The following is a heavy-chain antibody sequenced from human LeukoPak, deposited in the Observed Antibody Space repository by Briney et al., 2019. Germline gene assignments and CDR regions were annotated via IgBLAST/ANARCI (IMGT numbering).Heavy chain of an antibody. D-gene: IGHD6-19*01. CDR3: ARTRSYSSGWYDWFDP. Sequence: GASVKVSCKASGYTFTSYYMHWVRQAPGQGLEWMGWINPNSGGTNYAQKFQGRVTMTRDTSISTAYMELSRLRSDDTAVYYCARTRSYSSGWYDWFDPWGQGTLVTVSS. CDR1: GYTFTSYY. CDR2: INPNSGGT. V-gene: IGHV1-2*02. J-gene: IGHJ5*02.